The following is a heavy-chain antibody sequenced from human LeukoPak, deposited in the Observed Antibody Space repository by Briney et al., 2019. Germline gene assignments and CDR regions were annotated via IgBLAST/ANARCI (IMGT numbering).Heavy chain of an antibody. J-gene: IGHJ4*02. Sequence: PSETLSLTCAVYGGSSSGYFWSWIRQPPGKGLEWIGEINHSGSTNYNPSLKSRVTISVDTSKNQFSLKLSSVTAADTAVYYCARVAVAAREYFDYWGQGTLVTVSS. CDR2: INHSGST. D-gene: IGHD6-19*01. CDR3: ARVAVAAREYFDY. V-gene: IGHV4-34*01. CDR1: GGSSSGYF.